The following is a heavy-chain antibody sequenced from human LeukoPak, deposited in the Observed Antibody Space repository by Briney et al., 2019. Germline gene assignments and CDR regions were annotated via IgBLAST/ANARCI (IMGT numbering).Heavy chain of an antibody. D-gene: IGHD3-22*01. CDR2: MYLSGTT. J-gene: IGHJ4*02. CDR1: GGSIRNSSFY. V-gene: IGHV4-39*07. CDR3: AGLVGRYSSGLYYYYFDY. Sequence: SETLSLTCAVSGGSIRNSSFYWGWLRQPPGKGLEWIGEMYLSGTTHSNPSVKSRVTISIDKSKNQFFLNLRSVTAADSAVYYCAGLVGRYSSGLYYYYFDYWGQGTLVTVSS.